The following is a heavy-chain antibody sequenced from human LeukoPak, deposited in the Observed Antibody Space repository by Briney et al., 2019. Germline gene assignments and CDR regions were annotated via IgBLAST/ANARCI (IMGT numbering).Heavy chain of an antibody. J-gene: IGHJ3*02. V-gene: IGHV4-4*07. Sequence: SETLSLTCTVSGGSISSYYWSWIRQPAGKGLEWIGRIYTSGSTNYNPSLKSRVTMSVDTSKNQFSLKLSSVTAVDTAVYYCARRSIVATVFDAFDIWGQGTMVTVSS. CDR1: GGSISSYY. D-gene: IGHD5-12*01. CDR3: ARRSIVATVFDAFDI. CDR2: IYTSGST.